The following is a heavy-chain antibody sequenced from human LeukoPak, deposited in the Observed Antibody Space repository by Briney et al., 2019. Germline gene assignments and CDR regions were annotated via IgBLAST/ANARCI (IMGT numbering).Heavy chain of an antibody. Sequence: ASVKVSCKASGYTFTGYYMHWVRRAPGQGLEWMGWINPNSGGTNYAQKFQGGVTMTRDTSISTAYMELSRLRSDDTAVYYCARAYDFWSGYPIYFDYWGQGTLVTVSS. D-gene: IGHD3-3*01. CDR2: INPNSGGT. CDR1: GYTFTGYY. J-gene: IGHJ4*02. V-gene: IGHV1-2*02. CDR3: ARAYDFWSGYPIYFDY.